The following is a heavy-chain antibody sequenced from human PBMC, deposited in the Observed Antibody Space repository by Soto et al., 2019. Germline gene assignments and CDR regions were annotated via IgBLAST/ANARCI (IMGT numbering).Heavy chain of an antibody. V-gene: IGHV4-59*08. CDR2: IKYNGDS. CDR1: GGSSNNYY. CDR3: ARHGFGSLHGLVDV. Sequence: QVQLQESGPGLVKPSETLSLTCTVSGGSSNNYYCSWFRQPPGKGLEWIGYIKYNGDSPYNFSLKRRVTMSMDTSKPQFSLMVESVTATDTSVYYCARHGFGSLHGLVDVWGQGTTVIVSS. D-gene: IGHD1-26*01. J-gene: IGHJ6*02.